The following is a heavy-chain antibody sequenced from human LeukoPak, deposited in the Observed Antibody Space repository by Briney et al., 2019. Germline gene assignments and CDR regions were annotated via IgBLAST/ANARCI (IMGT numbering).Heavy chain of an antibody. D-gene: IGHD2-15*01. V-gene: IGHV3-11*01. Sequence: PGGSLRLSCAASGFSFSDYYISWIRQAPAKGLEWVSYISRDASSMSFAASVKGRFTISRDNADNSVLLSMNILRVDDTATYYCAGHRRGPILGRFGNGHPFDIWGRGTLVTVSS. CDR2: ISRDASSM. CDR1: GFSFSDYY. CDR3: AGHRRGPILGRFGNGHPFDI. J-gene: IGHJ3*02.